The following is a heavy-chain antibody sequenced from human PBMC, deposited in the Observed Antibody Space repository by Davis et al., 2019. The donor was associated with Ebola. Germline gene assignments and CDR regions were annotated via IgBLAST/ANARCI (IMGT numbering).Heavy chain of an antibody. D-gene: IGHD5-12*01. CDR1: GFTFSSHW. Sequence: GESLKISCAASGFTFSSHWMHWVRQAPGKGLVWVSRINGDGRRTNYADSVKGRFTISRDNAKNSLFLQMNSLRAEDTALYYCASGDGRGSSYDMDVWGQGTTVTVSS. CDR3: ASGDGRGSSYDMDV. V-gene: IGHV3-74*01. CDR2: INGDGRRT. J-gene: IGHJ6*02.